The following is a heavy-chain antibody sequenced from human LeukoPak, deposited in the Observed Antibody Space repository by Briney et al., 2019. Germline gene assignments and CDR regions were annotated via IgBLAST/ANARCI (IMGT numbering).Heavy chain of an antibody. CDR1: GFTFSSYA. V-gene: IGHV3-30*02. CDR3: AKDSYDGNNWYIDS. J-gene: IGHJ4*02. D-gene: IGHD5-24*01. Sequence: AGGSLRLSCAASGFTFSSYAMSWVRQAPGKGLEWAAFIRSDGSIKYYPDSVKGRFTISRDNSRNTLYLQLNSLRPEDTAVYYCAKDSYDGNNWYIDSWGQGTLVTVSS. CDR2: IRSDGSIK.